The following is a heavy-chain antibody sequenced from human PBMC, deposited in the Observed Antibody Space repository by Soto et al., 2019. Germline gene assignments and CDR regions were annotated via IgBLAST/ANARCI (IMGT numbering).Heavy chain of an antibody. D-gene: IGHD6-13*01. CDR3: AKDRQPAGIWTFDY. J-gene: IGHJ4*02. Sequence: GGSLRLSCSASGFTLSSYTMTWVRLAPGKGLQWVSTIFTGTGSTAYADSVRGRFSISRDDSKNILYLQMNSLRVEDTALYFCAKDRQPAGIWTFDYWGRGTLVTVSS. CDR2: IFTGTGST. CDR1: GFTLSSYT. V-gene: IGHV3-23*01.